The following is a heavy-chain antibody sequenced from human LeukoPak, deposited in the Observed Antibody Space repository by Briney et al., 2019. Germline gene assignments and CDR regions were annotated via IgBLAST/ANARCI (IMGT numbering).Heavy chain of an antibody. J-gene: IGHJ3*02. CDR2: ISGSGGST. CDR1: GFIFSSYG. V-gene: IGHV3-23*01. Sequence: GGSLRLSCAASGFIFSSYGMSWVRQAPGKGLEWVSAISGSGGSTYYADSVKGRFTISRDNSKNTLYLQMNSLRAEDTAVYYCAKVNIVVVTADAFDIWGQGTMVTVSS. CDR3: AKVNIVVVTADAFDI. D-gene: IGHD2-21*02.